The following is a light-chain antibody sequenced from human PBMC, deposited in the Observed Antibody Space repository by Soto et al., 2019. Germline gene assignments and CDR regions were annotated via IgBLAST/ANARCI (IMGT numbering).Light chain of an antibody. CDR3: RQYESYPLT. Sequence: DIQMTQSPSTLSASVGDRVIITCRASQNIGTWLAWYQQKPGKAPKLLIYDASNLESGVPVRFSGSGSATGFTLTIGSLQPDDFATYFCRQYESYPLTFGGGTKVEIK. J-gene: IGKJ4*01. CDR2: DAS. CDR1: QNIGTW. V-gene: IGKV1-5*01.